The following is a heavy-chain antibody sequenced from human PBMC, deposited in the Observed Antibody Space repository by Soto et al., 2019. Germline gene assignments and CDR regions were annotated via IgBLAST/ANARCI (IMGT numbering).Heavy chain of an antibody. CDR3: TAYRGDYYDSSGYREYFEH. J-gene: IGHJ1*01. V-gene: IGHV3-15*01. CDR1: GFTFSNAW. CDR2: IKSKTDGGTI. D-gene: IGHD3-22*01. Sequence: GGSLRLSCAASGFTFSNAWMSWVRQAPGKGLEWVGRIKSKTDGGTIDYAAPVKGSITMSRDDSENTLYLQMNSLKTEDTDVYYCTAYRGDYYDSSGYREYFEHWGQGTLVTVSS.